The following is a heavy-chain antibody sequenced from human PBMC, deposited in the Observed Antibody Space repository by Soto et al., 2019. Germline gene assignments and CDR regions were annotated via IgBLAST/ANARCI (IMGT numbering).Heavy chain of an antibody. J-gene: IGHJ4*02. CDR3: ASAAWYSLDY. CDR1: GDSISNDYW. D-gene: IGHD2-21*02. Sequence: QVQLQESGPGLVEPSGTLSLTCAVSGDSISNDYWWSWVRQPPGKGLEWIGEIYHSGNTNYSPSLKSRLTISMDKSRTQFSLHLSSVTAADTAVYYCASAAWYSLDYWGQGTLVTVSS. V-gene: IGHV4-4*02. CDR2: IYHSGNT.